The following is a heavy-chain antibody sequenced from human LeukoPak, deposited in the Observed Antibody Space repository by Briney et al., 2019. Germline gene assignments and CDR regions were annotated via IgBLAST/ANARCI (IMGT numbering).Heavy chain of an antibody. V-gene: IGHV4-30-4*07. D-gene: IGHD5-12*01. J-gene: IGHJ5*02. CDR2: IYDSGST. CDR3: ARDQGSYDLGSWFDR. CDR1: GGSLSSVGYC. Sequence: SETLSLTCAVSGGSLSSVGYCCSWVRQPPGKGLEWAGYIYDSGSTYYNPSLKSRVTISVDTSKNHLSLQLSSVAAAAAAVYYCARDQGSYDLGSWFDRWGHGTLVTVSS.